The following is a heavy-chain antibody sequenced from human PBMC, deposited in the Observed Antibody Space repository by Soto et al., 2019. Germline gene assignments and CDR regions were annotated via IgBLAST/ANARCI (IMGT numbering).Heavy chain of an antibody. J-gene: IGHJ5*02. D-gene: IGHD6-19*01. Sequence: SETLSLTCTVSGDSVSSSDYYWSWIRQHPGKGQEWIGYVYYSGSAYYNPSLKSRVTISVDTSKNQFSLKLTSVTAADTAVYYCAREVSPNSRGWYTVMVRWFDPWGQGTLVTVSS. CDR1: GDSVSSSDYY. CDR3: AREVSPNSRGWYTVMVRWFDP. CDR2: VYYSGSA. V-gene: IGHV4-31*03.